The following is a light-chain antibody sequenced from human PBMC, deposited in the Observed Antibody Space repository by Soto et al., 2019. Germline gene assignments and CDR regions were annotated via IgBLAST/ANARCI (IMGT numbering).Light chain of an antibody. J-gene: IGKJ5*01. CDR3: QQRHNWPIT. Sequence: EIVLTQSPATLSLSPGERATLSFRASQSVSSYLAWCQQKPGQAPRLLIYDASNRATGIPARFSGSGSGTDFTLTISGLEPADLGVYYCQQRHNWPITFGQGTRLEI. CDR1: QSVSSY. CDR2: DAS. V-gene: IGKV3-11*01.